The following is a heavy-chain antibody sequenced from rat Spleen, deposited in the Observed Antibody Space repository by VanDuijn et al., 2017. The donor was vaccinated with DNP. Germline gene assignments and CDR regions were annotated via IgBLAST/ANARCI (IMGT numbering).Heavy chain of an antibody. J-gene: IGHJ2*01. CDR1: GFSLTSYS. CDR3: VRSDYYDGSYYYGYFDF. D-gene: IGHD1-12*02. V-gene: IGHV2-6*01. CDR2: MSSGGST. Sequence: QVQLKESGPGLVQPSQTLSLTCTVSGFSLTSYSVGWVRQPPGKGLEWIAAMSSGGSTYYNSAPKSRLRISRDTSRSQVFLEMNRLHTEDTAIYFCVRSDYYDGSYYYGYFDFWGQGVMVTVSS.